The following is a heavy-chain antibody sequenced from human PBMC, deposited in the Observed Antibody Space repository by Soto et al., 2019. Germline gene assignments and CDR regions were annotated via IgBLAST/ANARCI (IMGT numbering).Heavy chain of an antibody. CDR1: GISLTTYGVG. J-gene: IGHJ5*02. D-gene: IGHD3-3*01. V-gene: IGHV2-5*02. CDR2: IYWDDDR. CDR3: AHRVVYSANYDVGWFDT. Sequence: QITLKESGPTLVEPTQTLTLTCSFSGISLTTYGVGVGWLRQAPGKALECLGIIYWDDDRRYNPSLNTRLTITKDTSKNQVVLTMTYMEPMDTATYYCAHRVVYSANYDVGWFDTWGQGTLVTVS.